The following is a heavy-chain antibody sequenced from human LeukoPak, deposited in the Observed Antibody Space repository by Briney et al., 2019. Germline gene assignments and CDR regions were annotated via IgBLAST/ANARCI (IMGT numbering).Heavy chain of an antibody. CDR3: AREGVTGDAFDI. J-gene: IGHJ3*02. D-gene: IGHD3-10*01. CDR1: GGTFSSYA. Sequence: ASVKVSCKASGGTFSSYAISWVRQAPGQGLEWMGRIIPIVGTANYAQKFQGRVTITTDESTSTAYMELSSLRSEDTAVYYCAREGVTGDAFDIWGQGTMVTVSS. V-gene: IGHV1-69*05. CDR2: IIPIVGTA.